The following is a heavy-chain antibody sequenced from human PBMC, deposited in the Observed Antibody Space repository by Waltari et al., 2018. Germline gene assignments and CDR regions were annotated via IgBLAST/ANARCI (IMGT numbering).Heavy chain of an antibody. Sequence: QLQLQESGPGLVKPWETLSLTCTVSGGSLSSGSYYWSWIRQPAGKGLEWIGYIYTSGSTNYNPSLKSRVTISVDTSKNQFSLKLSSVTAADTAVYYCARGPLGTIDYWGQGTLVTVSS. CDR3: ARGPLGTIDY. CDR1: GGSLSSGSYY. CDR2: IYTSGST. J-gene: IGHJ4*02. D-gene: IGHD7-27*01. V-gene: IGHV4-61*02.